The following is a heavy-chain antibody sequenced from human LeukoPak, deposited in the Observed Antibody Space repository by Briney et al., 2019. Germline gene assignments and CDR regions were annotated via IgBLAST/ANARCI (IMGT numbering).Heavy chain of an antibody. Sequence: SVKVSCKASGGTFSSYAISWVRQAPGQGLEWMGGIIPIFGTANYAQKLQGRVTITTDESTSTAYMELSSLRSEDTAVYYCARVRDSSGYYLDYWGQGALVTVSS. CDR3: ARVRDSSGYYLDY. D-gene: IGHD3-22*01. V-gene: IGHV1-69*05. J-gene: IGHJ4*02. CDR1: GGTFSSYA. CDR2: IIPIFGTA.